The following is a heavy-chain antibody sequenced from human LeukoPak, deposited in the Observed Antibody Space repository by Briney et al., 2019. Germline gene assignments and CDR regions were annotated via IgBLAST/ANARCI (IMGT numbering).Heavy chain of an antibody. CDR2: ISGSGGST. V-gene: IGHV3-23*01. Sequence: QAGGSLRLSXAASGFTFSSYAMSWVRQAPGKGLEWVSAISGSGGSTYYADSVKGRFTISRDNSKNTLYLQMNSLRAEDTAVYYCAKDMSYSSSWYYFDYWGQGTLVTVSS. J-gene: IGHJ4*02. CDR3: AKDMSYSSSWYYFDY. CDR1: GFTFSSYA. D-gene: IGHD6-13*01.